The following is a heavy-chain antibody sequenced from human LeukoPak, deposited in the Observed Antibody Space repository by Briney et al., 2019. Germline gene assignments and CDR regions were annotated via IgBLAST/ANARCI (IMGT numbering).Heavy chain of an antibody. Sequence: GGSLRLSCAASGFTFSSYLMSWVRQAPGKGLEWVANIKQDGSEKYYVDSVKGRFTISRDNAKNSLYLQMNSLRAEDTAVYYCARGILTGYSPVFDYWGQGTLVTVSS. CDR2: IKQDGSEK. CDR3: ARGILTGYSPVFDY. CDR1: GFTFSSYL. V-gene: IGHV3-7*01. J-gene: IGHJ4*02. D-gene: IGHD3-9*01.